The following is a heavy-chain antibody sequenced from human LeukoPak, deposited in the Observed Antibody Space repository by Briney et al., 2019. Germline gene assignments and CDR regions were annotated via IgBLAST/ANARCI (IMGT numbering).Heavy chain of an antibody. J-gene: IGHJ3*02. Sequence: ASVTVSCKVSGYTLTELSMHWVRQAPGKGLEWMGGFYPEDGETIYAQKFQGRVTMTEDTSTDTAYMELSSLRSEDTAVYYCATLTGYCSGGSCYDAFDIWGQGTMVTVSS. V-gene: IGHV1-24*01. D-gene: IGHD2-15*01. CDR2: FYPEDGET. CDR3: ATLTGYCSGGSCYDAFDI. CDR1: GYTLTELS.